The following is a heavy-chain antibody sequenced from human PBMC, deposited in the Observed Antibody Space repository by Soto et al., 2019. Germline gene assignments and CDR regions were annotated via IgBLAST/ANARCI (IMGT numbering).Heavy chain of an antibody. Sequence: QVLLQESGPGLVKPSETLSLTCTVSGGPLSSGSYYWSWILQSPGQGMEWIGYIYYSGTTKYNPSLQSRVSISVDTSKNQSSLRLTSLSAADTAVYYSASAASTYFDLLSAFHPWGQGTLVTVSS. J-gene: IGHJ5*02. CDR1: GGPLSSGSYY. D-gene: IGHD3-9*01. CDR3: ASAASTYFDLLSAFHP. CDR2: IYYSGTT. V-gene: IGHV4-61*01.